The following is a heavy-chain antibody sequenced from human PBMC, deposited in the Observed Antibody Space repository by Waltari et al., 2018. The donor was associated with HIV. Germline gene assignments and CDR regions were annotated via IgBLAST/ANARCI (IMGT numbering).Heavy chain of an antibody. D-gene: IGHD6-19*01. CDR1: GYFFASYW. CDR2: SYPGDSET. CDR3: ARQWSGSNGWFAY. V-gene: IGHV5-51*01. Sequence: ELQLVQSGEAVKKSGESLRISCVGSGYFFASYWIGWVRRVPGAGLEWVGSSYPGDSETRYGPSFHGQVTISADKSTSTAYLEWGSLKASDSGTYFCARQWSGSNGWFAYWGKGTLVTVS. J-gene: IGHJ4*02.